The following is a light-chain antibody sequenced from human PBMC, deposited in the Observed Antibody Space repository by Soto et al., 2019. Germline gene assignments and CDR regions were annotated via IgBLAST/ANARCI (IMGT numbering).Light chain of an antibody. V-gene: IGKV1-5*03. Sequence: DIQMTQSPSVVSASVGDTVTITCRASQAVNPWLAWHQQKPGRVPRVLIYKTSDLENGVPSRFSGSGSGTEFTLTISNLQPADCATYYCQQYYSRESFGQGTKV. J-gene: IGKJ1*01. CDR1: QAVNPW. CDR2: KTS. CDR3: QQYYSRES.